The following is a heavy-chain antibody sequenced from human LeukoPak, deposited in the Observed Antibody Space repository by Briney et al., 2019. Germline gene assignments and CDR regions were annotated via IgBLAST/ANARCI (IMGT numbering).Heavy chain of an antibody. Sequence: SETLSLTCAVYGGSFSGYYWSWIRQPPGKGLEWIGEINHSGSTNYNPSLKSRVTISVDTSKNQFSLKLSSMTAADTAVYYCAGVVPAAMRYFGYWGQGTLVTVSS. D-gene: IGHD2-2*01. CDR1: GGSFSGYY. V-gene: IGHV4-34*01. CDR2: INHSGST. J-gene: IGHJ4*02. CDR3: AGVVPAAMRYFGY.